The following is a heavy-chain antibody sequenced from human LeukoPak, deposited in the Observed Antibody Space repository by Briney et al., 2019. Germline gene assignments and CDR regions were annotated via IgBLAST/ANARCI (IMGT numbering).Heavy chain of an antibody. J-gene: IGHJ5*02. V-gene: IGHV1-69*13. Sequence: GASVKVSCTASGGTFSSYAISWVRQAPGQGLEWMGGIIPIFGTANYAQKFQGRVTITADESTSTAYMELSSLRSEDTAVYYCARHWGSWPPYNWFDPWGQGTLVTVSS. CDR2: IIPIFGTA. D-gene: IGHD3-16*01. CDR1: GGTFSSYA. CDR3: ARHWGSWPPYNWFDP.